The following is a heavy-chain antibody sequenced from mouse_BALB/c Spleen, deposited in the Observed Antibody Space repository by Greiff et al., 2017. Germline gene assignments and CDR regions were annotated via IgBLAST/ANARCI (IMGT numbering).Heavy chain of an antibody. D-gene: IGHD2-4*01. Sequence: VKVVESGPGLVAPSQSLSITCTVSGFSLTGYGVNWVRQPPGKGLEWLGMIWGDGSTDYNSALKSRLSISKDNSKSQVFLKMNSLQTDDTARYYCARGLGGPSTMITRAWFAYWGQGTLVTVSA. V-gene: IGHV2-6-7*01. CDR3: ARGLGGPSTMITRAWFAY. CDR1: GFSLTGYG. CDR2: IWGDGST. J-gene: IGHJ3*01.